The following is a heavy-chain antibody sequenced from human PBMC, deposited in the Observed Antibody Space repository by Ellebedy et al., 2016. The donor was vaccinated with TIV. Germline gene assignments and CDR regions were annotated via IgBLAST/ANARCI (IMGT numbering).Heavy chain of an antibody. J-gene: IGHJ6*02. D-gene: IGHD2-2*01. CDR1: GYTFTSYA. Sequence: AASVKVSCKTSGYTFTSYAISWVRQAPGQGPEWMAWTSTYNGDKKFSQQFQDRVTLTTDTSTSTVYMELRSLRSDDSAMYSCTRDCSSSACHAYYYYYGMDVWGQGTLVTVSS. CDR2: TSTYNGDK. CDR3: TRDCSSSACHAYYYYYGMDV. V-gene: IGHV1-18*01.